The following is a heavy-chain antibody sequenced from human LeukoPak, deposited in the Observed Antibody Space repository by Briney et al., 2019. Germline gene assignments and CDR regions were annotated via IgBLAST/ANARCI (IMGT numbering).Heavy chain of an antibody. D-gene: IGHD1-26*01. J-gene: IGHJ4*02. CDR3: GRKLWEMGYFDY. Sequence: ASVKVSCKASGYTFTSYFIHWVRQAPGQGLEWMGIINPSGGSTSYAQKFQGRVTMTRDTSTSTVYMELSSLRSEDTAVYYCGRKLWEMGYFDYWGQGTLVTVSS. CDR1: GYTFTSYF. V-gene: IGHV1-46*01. CDR2: INPSGGST.